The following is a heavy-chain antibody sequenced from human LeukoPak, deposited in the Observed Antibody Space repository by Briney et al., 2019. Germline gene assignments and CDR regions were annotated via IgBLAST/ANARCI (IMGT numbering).Heavy chain of an antibody. D-gene: IGHD1-26*01. J-gene: IGHJ4*02. Sequence: SETLSLTCTVSGGSISSGSYYWSWIRQPAGKGLEWIGRIYTSGSTNYNPSLKSRVTISVDTSKNQFSLKLSSVTAAGTAVYYCARVRLRGVVRGSYPEGFDYWGQGTLVTVSS. V-gene: IGHV4-61*02. CDR1: GGSISSGSYY. CDR2: IYTSGST. CDR3: ARVRLRGVVRGSYPEGFDY.